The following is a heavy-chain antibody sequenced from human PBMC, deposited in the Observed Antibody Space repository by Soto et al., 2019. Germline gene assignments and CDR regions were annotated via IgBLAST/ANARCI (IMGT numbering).Heavy chain of an antibody. CDR2: ITSDTNTI. CDR1: GFPFSIYS. V-gene: IGHV3-48*02. J-gene: IGHJ4*02. CDR3: ARSVEGHFDY. D-gene: IGHD6-19*01. Sequence: EVQLVEAGGGLVQPGGSLRLTCVASGFPFSIYSMNWGRQAPGKGLEWSSYITSDTNTIKYADSVKGRFTISRDNAKNLVYLQMNSLRDEDTAVYFCARSVEGHFDYWGQGTVVTVSS.